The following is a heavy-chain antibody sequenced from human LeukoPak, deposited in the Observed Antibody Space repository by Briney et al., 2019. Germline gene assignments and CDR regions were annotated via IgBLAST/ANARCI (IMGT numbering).Heavy chain of an antibody. Sequence: QAGGSLGLSCAASGFTFSSYAMSWVRQAPGKGLEWVSAISGSGGSTYYADSVKGRFTISRDNSKNTLYLQMNSLRAEDTAVYYCARDDLESRYCSGGSCYSYYYYYYGMDVWGQGTTVTVSS. J-gene: IGHJ6*02. V-gene: IGHV3-23*01. CDR3: ARDDLESRYCSGGSCYSYYYYYYGMDV. CDR1: GFTFSSYA. D-gene: IGHD2-15*01. CDR2: ISGSGGST.